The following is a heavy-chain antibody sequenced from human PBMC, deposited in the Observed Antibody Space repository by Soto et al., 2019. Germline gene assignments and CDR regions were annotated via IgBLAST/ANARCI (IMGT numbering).Heavy chain of an antibody. D-gene: IGHD6-6*01. CDR3: ARDDQYSSSSYYYRMDV. CDR2: IYTSGST. J-gene: IGHJ6*02. CDR1: GGSISSYY. V-gene: IGHV4-4*07. Sequence: SETLSLTCTVSGGSISSYYWSWIRQPAGKGLEWIGRIYTSGSTNYNPSLKSRVTMSVDTSKNQFSLKLSSVTAADTAVYYCARDDQYSSSSYYYRMDVWGQGTTVTVSS.